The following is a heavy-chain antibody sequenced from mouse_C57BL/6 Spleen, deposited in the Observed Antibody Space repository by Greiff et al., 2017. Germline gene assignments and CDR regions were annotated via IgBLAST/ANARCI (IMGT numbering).Heavy chain of an antibody. J-gene: IGHJ1*03. CDR3: AREGSMMVKRYCDV. D-gene: IGHD2-3*01. CDR1: GYSITSGYY. Sequence: EVKLMESGPGLVKPSQSLSLTCSVTGYSITSGYYWNWIRQFPGNKLEWMGYISSDGSNNYNPSLKNRISITRDTSKNQFFLKLNSVTTEDTATYCCAREGSMMVKRYCDVWGTGTTVTVSS. CDR2: ISSDGSN. V-gene: IGHV3-6*01.